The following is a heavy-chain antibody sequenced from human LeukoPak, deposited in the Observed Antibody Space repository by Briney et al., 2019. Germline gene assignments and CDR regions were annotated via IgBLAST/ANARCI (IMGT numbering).Heavy chain of an antibody. Sequence: GGSLRLSCAGSGFTFSSYAMSWVRQAPGKGLEWVSAISGSGGSTYYADSVKGPFTISRDNSKNTLYLQMNSLRAEDTAVYYCAKDGKWELLRPYYFDYWGQGTLVTVSS. V-gene: IGHV3-23*01. CDR2: ISGSGGST. J-gene: IGHJ4*02. CDR3: AKDGKWELLRPYYFDY. D-gene: IGHD1-26*01. CDR1: GFTFSSYA.